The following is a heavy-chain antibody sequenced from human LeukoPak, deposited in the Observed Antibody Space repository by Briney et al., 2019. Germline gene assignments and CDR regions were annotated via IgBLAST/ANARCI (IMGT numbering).Heavy chain of an antibody. D-gene: IGHD3-10*01. CDR3: ASDPSYGSGSTSDY. Sequence: GGSLRLSCAASGFTFSSYSMNWVRQAPGKGLEWVSSISSSSSYIYYADSVKGRFTISRDNAKNSLYLQMNSLRAEDTAVYYCASDPSYGSGSTSDYWGQGTLVTVSS. CDR1: GFTFSSYS. CDR2: ISSSSSYI. V-gene: IGHV3-21*01. J-gene: IGHJ4*02.